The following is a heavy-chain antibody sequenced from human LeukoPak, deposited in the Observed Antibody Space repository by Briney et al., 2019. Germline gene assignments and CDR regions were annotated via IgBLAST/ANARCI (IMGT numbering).Heavy chain of an antibody. V-gene: IGHV4-4*07. CDR2: IYTSGST. D-gene: IGHD2-2*01. CDR3: ARDNRGSTSLYYYYYYMDV. Sequence: SETLSLTCTVSGGSISSYCWSWIRQPAGKGLEWIGRIYTSGSTNYNPSLKSRVTMSVDTSKNQFSLKLSSVTAADTAVYYCARDNRGSTSLYYYYYYMDVWGKGTTVTVSS. J-gene: IGHJ6*03. CDR1: GGSISSYC.